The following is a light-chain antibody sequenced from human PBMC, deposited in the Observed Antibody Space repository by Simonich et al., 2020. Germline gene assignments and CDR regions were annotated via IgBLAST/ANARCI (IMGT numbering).Light chain of an antibody. V-gene: IGKV3-11*01. CDR3: QQRSNWPIT. J-gene: IGKJ5*01. Sequence: EIVLTQSPATLSLSPGERATLSCRASQSVSSYLAWYQQKPGQAPRLRICYSSHRATGIPARFSGSGSGTDFTLTISSLEPEDFAVYYCQQRSNWPITFGQGTRLEIK. CDR1: QSVSSY. CDR2: YSS.